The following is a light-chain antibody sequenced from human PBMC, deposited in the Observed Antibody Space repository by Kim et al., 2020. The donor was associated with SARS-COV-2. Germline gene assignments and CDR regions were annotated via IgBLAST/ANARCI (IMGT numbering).Light chain of an antibody. V-gene: IGKV3-15*01. CDR3: QQNNYWRA. Sequence: SASQGERATLSCRASQSISSYVCWYQQKPGQAPRVLIDGASNRAAGVPARFSGSGSGTEFTLTISSLQSDDFATYYCQQNNYWRAFGRGTRLEIK. CDR1: QSISSY. CDR2: GAS. J-gene: IGKJ5*01.